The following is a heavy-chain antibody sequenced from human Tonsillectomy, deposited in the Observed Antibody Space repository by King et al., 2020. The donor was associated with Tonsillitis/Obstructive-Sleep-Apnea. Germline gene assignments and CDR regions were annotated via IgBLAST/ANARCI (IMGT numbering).Heavy chain of an antibody. CDR2: IKQDGSTK. V-gene: IGHV3-7*03. CDR3: ARDANPRVSSVSFAALAI. Sequence: VQLVQSGGGLVQPGGSLRLSCAASGFTFSTYWMMWVRQAPGRGLEWVANIKQDGSTKNYVDSVTGRFTISRDNAKRSLYLQMDSLRAEDTAVYYCARDANPRVSSVSFAALAIWGQGPMVTVSS. D-gene: IGHD5/OR15-5a*01. CDR1: GFTFSTYW. J-gene: IGHJ3*02.